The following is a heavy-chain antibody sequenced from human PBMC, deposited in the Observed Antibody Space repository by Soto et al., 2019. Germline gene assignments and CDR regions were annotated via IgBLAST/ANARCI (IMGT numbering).Heavy chain of an antibody. D-gene: IGHD3-10*02. V-gene: IGHV3-48*02. J-gene: IGHJ3*02. Sequence: EVQLVESGGGLVQPGGSLRLSCAASGFTFSSYSMNWVRQAPGQGLELVSYISSSSSTIYYADSVKGRFTISRDNAKNSLFLQMNSLRDEDTAVYYCARHFYDRGFDTFDIWGQGTMVTVSS. CDR3: ARHFYDRGFDTFDI. CDR1: GFTFSSYS. CDR2: ISSSSSTI.